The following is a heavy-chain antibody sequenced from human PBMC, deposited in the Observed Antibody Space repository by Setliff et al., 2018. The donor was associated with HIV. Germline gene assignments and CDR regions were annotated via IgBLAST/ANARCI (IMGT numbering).Heavy chain of an antibody. CDR2: ISAYNGNT. Sequence: ASVKVSCKASGYTFTSYGISWVRQAPGQGLEWMGWISAYNGNTNYAQKLQGRVTMTTDTSSNTAYMELRSLRSDDTAVYYCARGTTPLGWFDPWGQGTLVTVSS. CDR1: GYTFTSYG. CDR3: ARGTTPLGWFDP. V-gene: IGHV1-18*01. D-gene: IGHD2-2*01. J-gene: IGHJ5*02.